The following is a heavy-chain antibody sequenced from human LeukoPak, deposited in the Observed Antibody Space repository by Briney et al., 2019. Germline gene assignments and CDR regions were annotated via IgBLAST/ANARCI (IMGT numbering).Heavy chain of an antibody. V-gene: IGHV1-69*04. D-gene: IGHD2-15*01. CDR3: ARDRGVVGYCSGGSCQASGDY. CDR2: IIPILGIA. Sequence: GASVKVSCKAPGGTFSSYAISWVRQAPGQGLEWMGRIIPILGIANYAQKFQGRVTITADKSTSTAYMELSSLRSEDTAVYYCARDRGVVGYCSGGSCQASGDYWGQGTLVTVSS. J-gene: IGHJ4*02. CDR1: GGTFSSYA.